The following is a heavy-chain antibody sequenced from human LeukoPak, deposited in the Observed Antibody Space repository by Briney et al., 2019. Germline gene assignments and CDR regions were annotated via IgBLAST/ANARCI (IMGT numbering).Heavy chain of an antibody. Sequence: ASVKVSCKASGYTFISYYLYWVRQAPGQGLEWMGIINPNNGRATYAQKFQGRVTMTRDTSTSTVYMELSSLRSEDSAVYYCARVPPNWNYESYYHYMDVWGKGTTVTVSS. V-gene: IGHV1-46*01. CDR1: GYTFISYY. CDR3: ARVPPNWNYESYYHYMDV. CDR2: INPNNGRA. D-gene: IGHD1-7*01. J-gene: IGHJ6*03.